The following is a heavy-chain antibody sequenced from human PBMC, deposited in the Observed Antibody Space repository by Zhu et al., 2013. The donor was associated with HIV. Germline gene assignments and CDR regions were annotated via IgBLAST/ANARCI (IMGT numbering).Heavy chain of an antibody. CDR3: ARDHNSGYYSYFDY. Sequence: QVQLVQSGAEVKKPGASVKVSCKVSGFGVSDIFIQWVRQAPGQGLEWMGGFNREDGGTIYSQKFQGRVTMTADTSTNRAFMEMSSLRSEDTAVYYCARDHNSGYYSYFDYWGQGTLVTVSS. D-gene: IGHD3-22*01. J-gene: IGHJ4*02. CDR1: GFGVSDIF. CDR2: FNREDGGT. V-gene: IGHV1-24*01.